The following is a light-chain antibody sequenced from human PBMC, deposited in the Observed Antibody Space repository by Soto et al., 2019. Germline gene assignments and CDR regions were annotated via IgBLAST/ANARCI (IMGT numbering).Light chain of an antibody. CDR2: GAS. Sequence: IVLTQSPATLSLSPGERATLSCRASQSFNSIYLAWYQQKPGQAPRLLIYGASSRATGIPDRFSGSGSGTEFTLTISSVQPEDVAIYYCQQYTNWPITFGQGTRLEIK. CDR1: QSFNSIY. J-gene: IGKJ5*01. V-gene: IGKV3D-20*02. CDR3: QQYTNWPIT.